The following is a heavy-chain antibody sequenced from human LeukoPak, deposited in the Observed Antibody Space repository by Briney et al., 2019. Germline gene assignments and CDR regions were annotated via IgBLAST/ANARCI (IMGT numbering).Heavy chain of an antibody. D-gene: IGHD6-19*01. Sequence: KSSETLSLTCTISGDSMGDYYWSWIRQPPGKGLEWIAYVYYSGITSYNPSLKSRVSSSVDTSKKQFSLKLSSVTAADTAVYYCARRAVPNWFFDVWGRGTLVTVSS. CDR2: VYYSGIT. J-gene: IGHJ2*01. CDR1: GDSMGDYY. CDR3: ARRAVPNWFFDV. V-gene: IGHV4-59*08.